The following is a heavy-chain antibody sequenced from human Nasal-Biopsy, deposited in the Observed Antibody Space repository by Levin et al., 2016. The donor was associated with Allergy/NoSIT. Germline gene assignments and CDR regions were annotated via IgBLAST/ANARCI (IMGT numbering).Heavy chain of an antibody. D-gene: IGHD3-3*01. V-gene: IGHV4-30-2*01. CDR2: VYQSGGT. J-gene: IGHJ6*02. CDR1: GGSISSNEDC. Sequence: SETLSLTCDVSGGSISSNEDCWSWIRQPPGKGLEWIGHVYQSGGTHYSPSLKNRVTISIDRSKNQFSLRLTSVTAADTAIYYCAKNRLRFLGTWDSFYNGMDVWGQGTTVVVSS. CDR3: AKNRLRFLGTWDSFYNGMDV.